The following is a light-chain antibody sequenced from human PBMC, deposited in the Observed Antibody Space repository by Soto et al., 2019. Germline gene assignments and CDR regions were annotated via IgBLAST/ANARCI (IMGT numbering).Light chain of an antibody. V-gene: IGLV2-18*02. Sequence: QSALTQPPSVSGSPGQSVTISCTETSSDVGSYNRVSWYQQPPGTAPKLMIYEVSNRPSGVPDRFSGSKSGNTASLTISGLQAEDEADYYCSSYTSSSTYVFGTGTKLTVL. CDR1: SSDVGSYNR. J-gene: IGLJ1*01. CDR2: EVS. CDR3: SSYTSSSTYV.